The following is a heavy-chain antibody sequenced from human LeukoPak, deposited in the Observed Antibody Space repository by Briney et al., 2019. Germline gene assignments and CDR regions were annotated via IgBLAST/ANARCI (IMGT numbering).Heavy chain of an antibody. CDR1: GGSLRGHY. J-gene: IGHJ6*03. D-gene: IGHD6-25*01. CDR2: INHSGST. V-gene: IGHV4-34*01. CDR3: ARESGPITGYFYYYMDV. Sequence: SETLSLTCGVYGGSLRGHYWSWIRQPPGKGLEWVGEINHSGSTNYNPSFWGRVTISVDTSKNQFFLKLNSVTAADTAVYYCARESGPITGYFYYYMDVWGRGTTVTVSS.